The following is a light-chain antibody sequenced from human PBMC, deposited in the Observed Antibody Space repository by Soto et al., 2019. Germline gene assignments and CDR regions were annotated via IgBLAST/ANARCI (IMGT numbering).Light chain of an antibody. CDR1: QSVSSSY. CDR2: GAS. Sequence: EIVLTKSPCTLALSPGERATLSCRASQSVSSSYLAWYQQKPGQAPRLLIYGASSRATGIPDRFSGSGSGTDFTLTISRLEPEDCAVYYCQQYSSSPPGFTFGPGTKVDIK. V-gene: IGKV3-20*01. CDR3: QQYSSSPPGFT. J-gene: IGKJ3*01.